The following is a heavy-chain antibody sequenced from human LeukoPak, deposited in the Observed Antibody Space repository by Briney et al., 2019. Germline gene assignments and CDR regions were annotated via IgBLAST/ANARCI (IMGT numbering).Heavy chain of an antibody. CDR2: ISYDGSNK. J-gene: IGHJ4*02. Sequence: PGGSLRLSCAASGFTFSSYAMHWVRQAPGMGLEWVAVISYDGSNKYYADSVKGRFTISRDNSKNTLYLQMNSLRAEDTAVYYCARDPAYSGSYSRFDYWGQGTLVTVSS. D-gene: IGHD1-26*01. V-gene: IGHV3-30-3*01. CDR3: ARDPAYSGSYSRFDY. CDR1: GFTFSSYA.